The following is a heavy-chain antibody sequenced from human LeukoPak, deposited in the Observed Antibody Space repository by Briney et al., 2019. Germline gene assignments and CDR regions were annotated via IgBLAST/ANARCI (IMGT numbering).Heavy chain of an antibody. CDR2: ISGSGGST. V-gene: IGHV3-23*01. CDR1: GFTFSSYA. J-gene: IGHJ4*02. CDR3: ANEWYSSSWYGGPDY. D-gene: IGHD6-13*01. Sequence: PGGSLRLSCAASGFTFSSYAMSWVRQAPGKGLEWVSAISGSGGSTYYADSVKGRFTISRDNSKNTPCLQMNSLRAEDTAVYYCANEWYSSSWYGGPDYWGQGTLVTVSS.